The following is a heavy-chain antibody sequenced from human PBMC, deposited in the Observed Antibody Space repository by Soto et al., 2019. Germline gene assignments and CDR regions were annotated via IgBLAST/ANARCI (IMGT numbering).Heavy chain of an antibody. CDR2: ISRSGDYT. V-gene: IGHV3-23*01. CDR1: GFSFSEYA. J-gene: IGHJ4*02. Sequence: PGGSLRLSCAASGFSFSEYAMTWVRQAPGKGLQWVSGISRSGDYTYYADSVEGRFTISRDDSRNTLYLEVKSLRAEDTAVYYCAKVVRPSTTTTQPVHYWGQGTLVTVSS. D-gene: IGHD4-17*01. CDR3: AKVVRPSTTTTQPVHY.